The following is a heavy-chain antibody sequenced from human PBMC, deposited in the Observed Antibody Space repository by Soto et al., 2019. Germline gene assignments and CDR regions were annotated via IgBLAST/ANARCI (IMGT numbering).Heavy chain of an antibody. V-gene: IGHV3-7*01. J-gene: IGHJ6*02. CDR3: VRVYPGNGWPFHSYGLDV. Sequence: GLLRLSCAASGEALNNYCMHWVRQAPGKGLEWVANIKQDGSEKYYVDSVKGRLTISRDNAKNSLYLQMNSLRAEDTAVYYWVRVYPGNGWPFHSYGLDVWGPGTPGT. CDR1: GEALNNYC. D-gene: IGHD6-19*01. CDR2: IKQDGSEK.